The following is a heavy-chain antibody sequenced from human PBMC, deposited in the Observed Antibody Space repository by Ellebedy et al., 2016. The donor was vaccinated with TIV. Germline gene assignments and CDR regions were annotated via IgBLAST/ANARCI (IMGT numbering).Heavy chain of an antibody. CDR1: GFTFRNYA. CDR2: ISDSGSST. Sequence: GGSLRLXXAASGFTFRNYAMSWVRQAPGKGLEWVSGISDSGSSTYYADSVKGRFTISRDNSRNTLFLLMNSLRAADTAVYYCAKDGPKWEALYWGQGTLVSVSS. CDR3: AKDGPKWEALY. D-gene: IGHD1-26*01. J-gene: IGHJ4*02. V-gene: IGHV3-23*01.